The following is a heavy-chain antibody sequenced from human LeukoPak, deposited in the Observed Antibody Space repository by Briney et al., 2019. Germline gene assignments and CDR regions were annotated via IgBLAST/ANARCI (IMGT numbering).Heavy chain of an antibody. V-gene: IGHV1-69*13. CDR1: GGTFSSYA. J-gene: IGHJ4*02. CDR3: ASGYYYGSGSYYTTIDY. CDR2: IIPIFGTA. Sequence: SVKVSCKASGGTFSSYAISWVRQAPGQGLEWMGGIIPIFGTANYAQKFQGRVTITADESTSTAYMELSSLRFEDTAVYYCASGYYYGSGSYYTTIDYWGQGTLVTVSS. D-gene: IGHD3-10*01.